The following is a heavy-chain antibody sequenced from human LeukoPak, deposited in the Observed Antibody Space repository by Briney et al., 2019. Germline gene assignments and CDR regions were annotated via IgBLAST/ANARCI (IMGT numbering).Heavy chain of an antibody. Sequence: PGGSLRLSCAASGFTFSSYSMNWVRQAPGEGLEWVSSISSGSSYIYYADSVKRRFTISRDNAKNSVDLQMNSLRAEDTAVYYCARERYYYDSSGYRASAFDIWGEGTMVTVSS. V-gene: IGHV3-21*01. J-gene: IGHJ3*02. CDR3: ARERYYYDSSGYRASAFDI. CDR2: ISSGSSYI. CDR1: GFTFSSYS. D-gene: IGHD3-22*01.